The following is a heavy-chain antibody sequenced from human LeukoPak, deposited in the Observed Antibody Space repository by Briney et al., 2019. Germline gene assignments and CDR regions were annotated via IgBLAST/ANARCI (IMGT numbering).Heavy chain of an antibody. J-gene: IGHJ6*02. CDR3: ARDLHYYVAMDV. CDR1: GFTFSDYT. V-gene: IGHV3-48*01. D-gene: IGHD3-10*02. CDR2: ISSTSSTI. Sequence: GGSLRLSCTASGFTFSDYTMNWVRQAPGKGLAWVSSISSTSSTIYYADSVKGRFTISRDNSKSMLFLQLNSLRAEDTALYYCARDLHYYVAMDVWGQGTTVTVSS.